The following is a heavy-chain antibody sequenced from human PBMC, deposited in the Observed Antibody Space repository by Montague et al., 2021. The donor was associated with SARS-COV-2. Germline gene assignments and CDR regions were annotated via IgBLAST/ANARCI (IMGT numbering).Heavy chain of an antibody. V-gene: IGHV4-59*08. J-gene: IGHJ4*02. CDR1: AGSINNHY. Sequence: SETLSLTCTVSAGSINNHYWSWIRQTPGKELEWIAYVYFSGTASYNPSLKSRVTISVDTSRNQFSLQLTSATAADTAVYYCARRPSSGWSFDYWGQGTLVTVSS. CDR3: ARRPSSGWSFDY. CDR2: VYFSGTA. D-gene: IGHD6-19*01.